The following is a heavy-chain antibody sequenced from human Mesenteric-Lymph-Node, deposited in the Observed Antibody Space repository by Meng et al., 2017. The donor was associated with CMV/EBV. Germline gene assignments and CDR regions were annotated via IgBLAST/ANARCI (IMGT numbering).Heavy chain of an antibody. Sequence: GGSLRLSCAASGFTFSSYAMSWVRQAPGKGLEWVSVISSGGVTTYYADSVKGRFTISRDNSKNTLYVQMNSLRAEDTAVYYCAKSVGTTQKHMDVWGQGTTVTVSS. V-gene: IGHV3-23*01. CDR3: AKSVGTTQKHMDV. J-gene: IGHJ6*02. D-gene: IGHD1-14*01. CDR1: GFTFSSYA. CDR2: ISSGGVTT.